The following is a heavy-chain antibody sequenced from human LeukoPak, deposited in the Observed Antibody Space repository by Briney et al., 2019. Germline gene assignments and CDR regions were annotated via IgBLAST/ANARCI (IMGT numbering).Heavy chain of an antibody. CDR3: ARDTVTTLGYFDY. Sequence: SETLSLTCTVSGYSISSGYYWGWIRQPPGKGLEWIGSIYHSGSTYHNPSLKSRVTISVDTSKNQFSLKLSSVTAADTAVYYCARDTVTTLGYFDYWGQGTLVTVSS. D-gene: IGHD4-11*01. CDR1: GYSISSGYY. V-gene: IGHV4-38-2*02. CDR2: IYHSGST. J-gene: IGHJ4*02.